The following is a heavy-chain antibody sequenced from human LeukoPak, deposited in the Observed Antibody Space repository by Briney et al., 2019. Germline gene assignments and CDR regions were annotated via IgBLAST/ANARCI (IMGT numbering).Heavy chain of an antibody. D-gene: IGHD1-26*01. CDR3: AMLQTSGNPFDY. Sequence: GGSLRLSCAASGFTVSSNYMSWVRQAPGKGLEWVAVILYDGSNKYYADSVKGRFTISRDNSKSTLFLQMNSLRAEDTAVYYCAMLQTSGNPFDYWGQGTLVTVSS. CDR1: GFTVSSNY. CDR2: ILYDGSNK. V-gene: IGHV3-30*03. J-gene: IGHJ4*02.